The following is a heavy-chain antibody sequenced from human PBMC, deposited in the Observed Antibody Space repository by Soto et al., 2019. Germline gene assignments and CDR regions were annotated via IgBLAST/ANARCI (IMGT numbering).Heavy chain of an antibody. V-gene: IGHV3-23*01. CDR2: ISGSGGST. J-gene: IGHJ4*02. CDR1: GHTLQNYA. Sequence: PGGSLSLSCVASGHTLQNYAITWVRQAPGKGLEWVSGISGSGGSTYYADSVRGRFTISRDDSKNTLYLQMSSLRAEDTAVYYCAKVRKSSSWYFDYWGQGTLVTVSS. D-gene: IGHD6-13*01. CDR3: AKVRKSSSWYFDY.